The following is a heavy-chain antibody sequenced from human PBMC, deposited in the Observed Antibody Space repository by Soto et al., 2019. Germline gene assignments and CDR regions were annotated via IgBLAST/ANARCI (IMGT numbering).Heavy chain of an antibody. D-gene: IGHD3-16*01. J-gene: IGHJ6*03. CDR2: IYYSGST. Sequence: PSETLSLTCSVSGGSVSSASFYWSWVRQPPGKGLEWIGYIYYSGSTNYNPSLKSRVTISVDTSKNQFSLKLSSVTAADTAVYYCARGPDLGELTLYYYYMDVWGKGTTVTVSS. CDR1: GGSVSSASFY. V-gene: IGHV4-61*01. CDR3: ARGPDLGELTLYYYYMDV.